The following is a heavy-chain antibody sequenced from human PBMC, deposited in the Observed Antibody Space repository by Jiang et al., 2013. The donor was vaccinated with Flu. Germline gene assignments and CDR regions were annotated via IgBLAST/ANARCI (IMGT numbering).Heavy chain of an antibody. CDR1: GYTFTSYA. CDR2: INAGNGNT. Sequence: AEVKKPGASVKVSCKASGYTFTSYAMHWVRQAPGQRLEWMGWINAGNGNTKYSQKFQGRVTITRDTSASTAYMELSSLRSEDTAVYYCATPVGYSSGWRYYFDYWGQGTLVTVSS. CDR3: ATPVGYSSGWRYYFDY. V-gene: IGHV1-3*01. D-gene: IGHD6-19*01. J-gene: IGHJ4*02.